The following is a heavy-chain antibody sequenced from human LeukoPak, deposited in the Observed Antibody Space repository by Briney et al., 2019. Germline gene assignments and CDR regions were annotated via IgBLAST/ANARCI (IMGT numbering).Heavy chain of an antibody. D-gene: IGHD6-13*01. CDR3: ARHPAGYWYFDL. J-gene: IGHJ2*01. CDR2: IYYSGST. CDR1: GGSISSYY. V-gene: IGHV4-59*08. Sequence: PSEALSLTCTVSGGSISSYYWSWIRQPPGKGLEWIGYIYYSGSTNYNPSLKSRVTISVDTSKNQFSLKLSSVTAADTAVYYCARHPAGYWYFDLWGRGTLVTVSS.